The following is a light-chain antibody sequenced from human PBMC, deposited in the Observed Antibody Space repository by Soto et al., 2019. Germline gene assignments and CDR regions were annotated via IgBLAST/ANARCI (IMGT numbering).Light chain of an antibody. J-gene: IGLJ2*01. CDR3: SSYTSSSTLYVV. V-gene: IGLV2-14*01. Sequence: QSALTQPASVSGSPGQSITISCTGTSSDVGGYNYVSWYQQYPGKAPKLMIYDVSNRPSGVSNRFSGSKSGNTASLTNSGLQAEDEADYYCSSYTSSSTLYVVFGGGTKLTVL. CDR1: SSDVGGYNY. CDR2: DVS.